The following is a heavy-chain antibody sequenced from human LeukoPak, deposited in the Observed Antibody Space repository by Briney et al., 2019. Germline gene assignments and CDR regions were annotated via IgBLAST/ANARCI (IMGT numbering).Heavy chain of an antibody. CDR2: ISGSGGSA. J-gene: IGHJ4*02. CDR3: AKGGSGSYYPGTDFDY. CDR1: GFTFSNHA. V-gene: IGHV3-23*01. D-gene: IGHD3-10*01. Sequence: GGSLRLSCAASGFTFSNHAMTWVRQAPGKGLEWVSGISGSGGSAHYADSVKGRFTISRDNSKNTLYLQMNSLRAEDTAVYYCAKGGSGSYYPGTDFDYWGQGTLVTVSS.